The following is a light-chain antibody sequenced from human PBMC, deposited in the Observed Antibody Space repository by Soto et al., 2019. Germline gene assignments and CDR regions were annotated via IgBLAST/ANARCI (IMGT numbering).Light chain of an antibody. CDR1: RSDVGGYNY. J-gene: IGLJ1*01. Sequence: QSVLTQPASVSGSPGQSVTIPCTGTRSDVGGYNYVSWYQQHPGKAPKLIIYEVSNRPSRVSDRFSGSKSGTTASLTISGLQAEDEADYYCSSYTRSSTSYVFGTGTKVTVL. CDR2: EVS. V-gene: IGLV2-14*01. CDR3: SSYTRSSTSYV.